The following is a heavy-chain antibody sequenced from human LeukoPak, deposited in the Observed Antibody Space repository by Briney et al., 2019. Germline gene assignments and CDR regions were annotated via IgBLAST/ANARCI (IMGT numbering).Heavy chain of an antibody. J-gene: IGHJ4*02. D-gene: IGHD1-26*01. Sequence: PGGSLRLSCAASGFTVSSNYMSWVRQAPGKGLEWVSVIYSGGSTYYADSVKGRFTISRDNSKNTLYLQMNSLRAEDTAVYYCARDGISGSYLRSRAYYFDYWGQGTLVTVSS. CDR1: GFTVSSNY. CDR2: IYSGGST. CDR3: ARDGISGSYLRSRAYYFDY. V-gene: IGHV3-53*01.